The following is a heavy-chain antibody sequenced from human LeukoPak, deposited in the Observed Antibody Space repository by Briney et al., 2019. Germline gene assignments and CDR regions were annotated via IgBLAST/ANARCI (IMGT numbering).Heavy chain of an antibody. CDR2: IYPADSDI. Sequence: GESLQISRKGSGYSINNYWIGWVRQMPGKGLEWMGIIYPADSDIRYSPSFQGQVTISADKSIGTAYLQWSSLKASDTAMYYCARQEYCSGGSCYTWFDPWGQGTLVTVSS. CDR1: GYSINNYW. V-gene: IGHV5-51*01. CDR3: ARQEYCSGGSCYTWFDP. J-gene: IGHJ5*02. D-gene: IGHD2-15*01.